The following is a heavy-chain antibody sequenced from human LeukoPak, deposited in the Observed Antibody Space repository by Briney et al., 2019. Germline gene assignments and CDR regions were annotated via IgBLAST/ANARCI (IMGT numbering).Heavy chain of an antibody. V-gene: IGHV4-59*01. CDR2: IYYSGST. D-gene: IGHD3-10*01. Sequence: PSETLSLTCTVSGGSISSYYWSWIRQPPGKGLEWIGYIYYSGSTNYNPSLKSRVTISVDTSKNQFSLKLSSVTAADTAVYYCAREATYGSGTSDAFDIWGQGTMVTVSS. CDR3: AREATYGSGTSDAFDI. CDR1: GGSISSYY. J-gene: IGHJ3*02.